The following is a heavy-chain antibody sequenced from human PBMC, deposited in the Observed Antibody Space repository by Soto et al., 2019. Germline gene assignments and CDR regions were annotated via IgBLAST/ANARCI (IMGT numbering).Heavy chain of an antibody. D-gene: IGHD2-8*01. J-gene: IGHJ4*02. V-gene: IGHV3-30*18. Sequence: GGSLRLSCAASGFTFSSYGMHWVRQAPGKGLEWVAVISYDGSNKYYADSVKGRFTISRDNSKNTLYLQMNSLRAEDTAVYYCAKDESPYCTNGVCNLDPHFDYWGQGTLVTVSS. CDR1: GFTFSSYG. CDR3: AKDESPYCTNGVCNLDPHFDY. CDR2: ISYDGSNK.